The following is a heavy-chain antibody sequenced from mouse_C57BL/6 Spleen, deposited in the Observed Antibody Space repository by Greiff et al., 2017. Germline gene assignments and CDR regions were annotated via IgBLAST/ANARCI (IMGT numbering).Heavy chain of an antibody. J-gene: IGHJ2*01. CDR1: GFTFSSYT. CDR2: ISGGGGHT. V-gene: IGHV5-9*01. Sequence: EVQLVESGGGLVKPGGSLKLSCAASGFTFSSYTMSWVRQTPEKRLEWVATISGGGGHTYYPDSVKGRFTISRDNAKHTLYLQMSSLRSEDTALYYCARHREYYFDYWGQGTTLTVAS. CDR3: ARHREYYFDY. D-gene: IGHD3-3*01.